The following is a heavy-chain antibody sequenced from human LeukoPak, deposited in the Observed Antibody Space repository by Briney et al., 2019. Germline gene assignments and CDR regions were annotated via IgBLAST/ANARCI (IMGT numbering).Heavy chain of an antibody. J-gene: IGHJ4*02. CDR3: ARGPGATYSDY. Sequence: GGSLRLSCAASGFTFSSYEMNWVRQVPGKGLEWVSYISSSGSTIYYADSVKGRFTISRDNAKNSLYLQMNSLRAEDTAVYYCARGPGATYSDYWGQGTLVTVSS. D-gene: IGHD1-26*01. CDR1: GFTFSSYE. V-gene: IGHV3-48*03. CDR2: ISSSGSTI.